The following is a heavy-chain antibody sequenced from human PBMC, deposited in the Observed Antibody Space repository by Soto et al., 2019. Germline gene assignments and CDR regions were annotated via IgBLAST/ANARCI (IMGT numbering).Heavy chain of an antibody. Sequence: PGGSLRLSCAAAGFTFSSYGMHWVRQAPGKGLEWVAVIWYDGSNKYYADSVKGRFTISRDNSKNTLYLQMNSLRAEDTAVYYCASSTMVRKGYFDYWGQGTLVTVSS. D-gene: IGHD3-10*01. CDR1: GFTFSSYG. V-gene: IGHV3-33*01. J-gene: IGHJ4*02. CDR3: ASSTMVRKGYFDY. CDR2: IWYDGSNK.